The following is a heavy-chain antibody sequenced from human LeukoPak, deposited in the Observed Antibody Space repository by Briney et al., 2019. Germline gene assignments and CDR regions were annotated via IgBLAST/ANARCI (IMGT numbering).Heavy chain of an antibody. Sequence: SETLSLTCTVSGDSISHSYWSWIRQPPGKGLEWIGYIYYSGSTDYNPSLKSRVTILVDTSKNQFSLKLSSVTAADTAVYYCAGDRQATTAYDAFDIWGRGTMVTVSS. CDR3: AGDRQATTAYDAFDI. CDR2: IYYSGST. J-gene: IGHJ3*02. D-gene: IGHD4-17*01. CDR1: GDSISHSY. V-gene: IGHV4-59*12.